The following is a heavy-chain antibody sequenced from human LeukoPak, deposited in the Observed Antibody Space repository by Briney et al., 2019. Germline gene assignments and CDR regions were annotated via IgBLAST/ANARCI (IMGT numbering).Heavy chain of an antibody. V-gene: IGHV3-21*01. CDR2: ITSNGNNK. Sequence: GGSLRLSCAASGFTFRSYTMNWVRQAPGKGLEWVSSITSNGNNKYYTDSVKGRFTISRDNAKNSLYLQMNSLRAEDTAVYYCAELGITMIEGVWGKGTTVTISS. CDR3: AELGITMIEGV. D-gene: IGHD3-22*01. J-gene: IGHJ6*04. CDR1: GFTFRSYT.